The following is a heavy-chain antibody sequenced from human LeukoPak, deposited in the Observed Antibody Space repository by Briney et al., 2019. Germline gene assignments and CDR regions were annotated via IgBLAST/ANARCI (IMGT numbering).Heavy chain of an antibody. CDR2: IWYDGSNK. V-gene: IGHV3-33*06. D-gene: IGHD3-22*01. CDR1: GFTFSSYG. Sequence: GRSLRLSCAASGFTFSSYGMHWVRQAPGKGLEWVAVIWYDGSNKYYADSVKGRFTISRDNSKNTLYPQMNSLRAEDTAVYYCAKGEADDSSGADAFDIWGQGTMVTVSS. J-gene: IGHJ3*02. CDR3: AKGEADDSSGADAFDI.